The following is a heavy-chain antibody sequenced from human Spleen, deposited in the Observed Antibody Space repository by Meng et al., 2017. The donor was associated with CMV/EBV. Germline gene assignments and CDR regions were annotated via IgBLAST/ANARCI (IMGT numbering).Heavy chain of an antibody. D-gene: IGHD2-2*01. J-gene: IGHJ4*02. Sequence: GESLKISCAASGSTFSSYAMCWVRQAPGKGLEWVAAISGSGGSTYYADSVKGRFTISRDNSKNTLYLQMGSLKVEDMAVYYCARGPRSSTSPLGYSDYWGQGTLVTVSS. CDR3: ARGPRSSTSPLGYSDY. CDR1: GSTFSSYA. V-gene: IGHV3-23*01. CDR2: ISGSGGST.